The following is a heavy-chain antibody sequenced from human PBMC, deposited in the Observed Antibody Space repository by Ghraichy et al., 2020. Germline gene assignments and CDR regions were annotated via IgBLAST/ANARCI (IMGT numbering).Heavy chain of an antibody. Sequence: SETLSLTCTVSGGSISSYYWSWIRQPPGKGLEWIGYIYTSGSTNYNPSLKSRVTISVDTSKNQFSLKLSSVTAADTAVYYCARQGYCGGDCYFEDYYYYYGMDVWGQGTTVTVSS. J-gene: IGHJ6*02. CDR2: IYTSGST. CDR3: ARQGYCGGDCYFEDYYYYYGMDV. D-gene: IGHD2-21*02. CDR1: GGSISSYY. V-gene: IGHV4-4*09.